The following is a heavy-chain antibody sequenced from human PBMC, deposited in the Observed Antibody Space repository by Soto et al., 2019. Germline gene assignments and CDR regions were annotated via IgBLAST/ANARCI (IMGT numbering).Heavy chain of an antibody. J-gene: IGHJ4*02. Sequence: GGSLRLSCAASGFTLSNYDMHWVRQPTGKGLEWVSAIGARADTYYPDSVRGRFTISRENAKNSLYLQMNNLRAEDTAVYYCARGVTFSAVDYWGQGALVTSPQ. CDR2: IGARADT. CDR1: GFTLSNYD. D-gene: IGHD2-21*02. CDR3: ARGVTFSAVDY. V-gene: IGHV3-13*04.